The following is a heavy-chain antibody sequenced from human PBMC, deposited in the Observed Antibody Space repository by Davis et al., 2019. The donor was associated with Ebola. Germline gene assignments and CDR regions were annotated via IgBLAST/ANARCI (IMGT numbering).Heavy chain of an antibody. CDR3: ATDNWGPAL. V-gene: IGHV3-23*01. Sequence: GESQKISCAASGFTFSNYDMSWVRQVPGKGLEWVSTISATEAHTHYSDSVKGRFTISRDNSKDTLYLQMNSLRAEDTAIYYCATDNWGPALWGQGTLLTVSS. CDR2: ISATEAHT. CDR1: GFTFSNYD. J-gene: IGHJ4*02. D-gene: IGHD7-27*01.